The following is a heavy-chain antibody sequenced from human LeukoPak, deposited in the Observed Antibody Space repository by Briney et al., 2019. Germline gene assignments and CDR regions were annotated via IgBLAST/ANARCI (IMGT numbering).Heavy chain of an antibody. V-gene: IGHV3-21*01. CDR1: GFTFSSYS. D-gene: IGHD2-2*01. CDR3: ARDIVVVPAAIRSSGDY. Sequence: GGSLRPSCAASGFTFSSYSMNWVRQAPGKGLEWVSSISSSSSYIYYADSVKGRFTISRDNAKNSLYLQMNSLRAEDTAVYYCARDIVVVPAAIRSSGDYWGQGTLVTVSS. J-gene: IGHJ4*02. CDR2: ISSSSSYI.